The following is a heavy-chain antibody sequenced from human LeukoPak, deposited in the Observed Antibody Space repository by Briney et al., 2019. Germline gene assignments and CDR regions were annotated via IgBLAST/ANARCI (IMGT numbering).Heavy chain of an antibody. V-gene: IGHV5-51*01. CDR3: ARRGDGSGSYSSWYYYGMDV. Sequence: GESLKISCKGSGCRFTNHWIGWVRQLTGKGLERMGIINPGDYQSRYSPSFQGQVTITADKSISTAYLQWSSLRASDTAMYYCARRGDGSGSYSSWYYYGMDVWGQGTTVTVSS. J-gene: IGHJ6*02. D-gene: IGHD3-10*01. CDR2: INPGDYQS. CDR1: GCRFTNHW.